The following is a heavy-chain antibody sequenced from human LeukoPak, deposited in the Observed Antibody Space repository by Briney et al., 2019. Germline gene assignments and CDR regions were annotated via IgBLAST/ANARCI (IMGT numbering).Heavy chain of an antibody. CDR3: ARLTNYYYYMDV. D-gene: IGHD4/OR15-4a*01. Sequence: GGSLRLSCAASGFTFSSYSMNCVRHAPGKGLEGGSSISSSSSYIYYADSVKGRFTISRDNAKNSLYLQMNSLRAEDTAVYYCARLTNYYYYMDVWGKGTTVTVSS. CDR1: GFTFSSYS. J-gene: IGHJ6*03. CDR2: ISSSSSYI. V-gene: IGHV3-21*01.